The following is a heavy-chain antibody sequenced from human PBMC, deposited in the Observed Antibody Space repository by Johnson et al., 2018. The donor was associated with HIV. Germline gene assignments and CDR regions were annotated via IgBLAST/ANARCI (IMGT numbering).Heavy chain of an antibody. CDR2: IYSGGNT. D-gene: IGHD2-21*02. V-gene: IGHV3-66*01. CDR3: ARGCGGDCAHQEAFDI. Sequence: VQLVESGGGLVQPGGSLRLSCAASGLTVSSNYMSWVRQAPGKGLEWVSIIYSGGNTYYADSVRGRFTISRDNSKNTLYLQMNNLRAEDTAVYFCARGCGGDCAHQEAFDIWGQGTMVTVSS. J-gene: IGHJ3*02. CDR1: GLTVSSNY.